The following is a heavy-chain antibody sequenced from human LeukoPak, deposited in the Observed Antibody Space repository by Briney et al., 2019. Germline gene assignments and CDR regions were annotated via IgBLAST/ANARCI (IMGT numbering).Heavy chain of an antibody. CDR3: AREVYKYFDY. D-gene: IGHD2-8*01. J-gene: IGHJ4*02. CDR1: GYTFTSYD. V-gene: IGHV1-2*02. Sequence: ASVKVSCKASGYTFTSYDINWVRQATGQGLEWMGWMNPNSGGTNYAQKFQGRVTMTRDTSISTAYMELSRLRSDDTAVYYCAREVYKYFDYWGQGTLVTVSS. CDR2: MNPNSGGT.